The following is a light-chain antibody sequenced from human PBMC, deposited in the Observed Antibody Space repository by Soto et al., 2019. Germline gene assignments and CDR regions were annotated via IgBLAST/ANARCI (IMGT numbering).Light chain of an antibody. Sequence: DIQMTQSPSTLSASIGDRVTITCRASQTINNWLAWYQQKPGKPPNLLIYHASNLETGVPSRFSGSAFGTEFTLTISSLQPDDFATYYCQHYNSYPWTFGQGTKVEIK. V-gene: IGKV1-5*01. CDR3: QHYNSYPWT. CDR2: HAS. J-gene: IGKJ1*01. CDR1: QTINNW.